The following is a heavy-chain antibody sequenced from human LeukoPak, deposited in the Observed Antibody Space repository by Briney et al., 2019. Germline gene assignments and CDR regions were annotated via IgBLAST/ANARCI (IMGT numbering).Heavy chain of an antibody. CDR1: GVSITSHY. V-gene: IGHV4-59*11. J-gene: IGHJ6*03. CDR2: IYHSGST. Sequence: PSETLSLTCTVSGVSITSHYWNWVRQSPGKGLEWIGYIYHSGSTKYNPSVMSRVIMSIDTSMNQFYLNLTSVTAADTAVYYCVRDRQKHNRASTRDYYYYMDFWGKGTTVTVSS. CDR3: VRDRQKHNRASTRDYYYYMDF. D-gene: IGHD2-21*01.